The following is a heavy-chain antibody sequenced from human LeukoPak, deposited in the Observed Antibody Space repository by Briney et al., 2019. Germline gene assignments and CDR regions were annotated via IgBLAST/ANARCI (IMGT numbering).Heavy chain of an antibody. D-gene: IGHD2-21*01. CDR2: IYENGGTT. CDR1: GFTFRSHA. CDR3: AKDFRIGYSAHFDY. V-gene: IGHV3-23*01. Sequence: GGSLRLSCVSSGFTFRSHAMSWVRQAPEKGLEFVSGIYENGGTTYYADSVKGRFSISRDNSKNTLYLQMDSLRGEDTAVYYYAKDFRIGYSAHFDYWGQGALVTVSS. J-gene: IGHJ4*02.